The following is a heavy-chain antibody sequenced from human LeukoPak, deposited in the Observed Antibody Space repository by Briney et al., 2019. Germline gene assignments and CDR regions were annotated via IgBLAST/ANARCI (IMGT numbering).Heavy chain of an antibody. CDR1: GGSISSYY. J-gene: IGHJ6*03. CDR3: ARAHYQLLSYYYYYMDV. V-gene: IGHV4-4*07. Sequence: SETLSLTCTVSGGSISSYYWSWLRQPAGKGLEWIGRIYTSGSTNYNPSLKSRVIMSVDTSKNQFSLKLSSVTAADTAVYYCARAHYQLLSYYYYYMDVWGKGTTVTVSS. D-gene: IGHD2-2*01. CDR2: IYTSGST.